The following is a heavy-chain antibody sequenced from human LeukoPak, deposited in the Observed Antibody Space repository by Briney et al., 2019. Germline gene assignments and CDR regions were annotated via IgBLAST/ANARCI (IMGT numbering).Heavy chain of an antibody. V-gene: IGHV3-53*01. CDR3: ARDIYYGSGSYYNLDY. CDR1: GFTVSSNY. D-gene: IGHD3-10*01. Sequence: GGSLRLSCAASGFTVSSNYMSWVRQAPGKGLEWVSVIYSGGSTYYADSVKGRFTISRDNSKNTLYLQMNSLRAEDTAVYYCARDIYYGSGSYYNLDYWGQGTLVTVSS. J-gene: IGHJ4*02. CDR2: IYSGGST.